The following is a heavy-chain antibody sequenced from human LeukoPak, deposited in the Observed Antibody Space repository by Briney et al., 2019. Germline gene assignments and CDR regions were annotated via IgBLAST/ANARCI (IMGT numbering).Heavy chain of an antibody. D-gene: IGHD3-16*02. Sequence: SETLSLTCTVSGGSISSSSYYWGWIRQPPGKGLEWIGSIYYSGSTYYNPSLKSRVTISVDTSKNQFSLKLSPVTAADTAVYYCARERNDYVWGSYRYTYYFDYWGQGTLVTVSS. CDR2: IYYSGST. J-gene: IGHJ4*02. V-gene: IGHV4-39*07. CDR1: GGSISSSSYY. CDR3: ARERNDYVWGSYRYTYYFDY.